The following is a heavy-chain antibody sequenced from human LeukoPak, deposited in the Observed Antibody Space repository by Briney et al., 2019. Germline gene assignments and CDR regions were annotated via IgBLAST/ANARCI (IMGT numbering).Heavy chain of an antibody. CDR1: GYSISSGYY. CDR2: IYHSGST. CDR3: ARHIGEPGIAVPGVAFDI. D-gene: IGHD6-19*01. Sequence: SETLSLTCSVSGYSISSGYYWGWIRQSPGKGLEWIGNIYHSGSTNYNPSLKSRVTISVDTSKKQFSLKLSYVTAADTAVYYCARHIGEPGIAVPGVAFDIWGQGTMVTVPS. J-gene: IGHJ3*02. V-gene: IGHV4-38-2*02.